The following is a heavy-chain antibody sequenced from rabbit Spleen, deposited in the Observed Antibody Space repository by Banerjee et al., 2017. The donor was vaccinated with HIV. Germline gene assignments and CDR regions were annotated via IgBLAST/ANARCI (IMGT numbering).Heavy chain of an antibody. CDR3: ARDPSGYAGYAYAEYYFNL. CDR1: AFSFTSSYY. D-gene: IGHD6-1*01. Sequence: QEQLVESGGGLVQPEESLTLTCTASAFSFTSSYYICWVRQAPGKGLEWIACIAAGSSGSTYYASWAKGRFTISKTSSTPVTLQMTSLTAADTATYFCARDPSGYAGYAYAEYYFNLWGPGTLVTVS. J-gene: IGHJ4*01. V-gene: IGHV1S45*01. CDR2: IAAGSSGST.